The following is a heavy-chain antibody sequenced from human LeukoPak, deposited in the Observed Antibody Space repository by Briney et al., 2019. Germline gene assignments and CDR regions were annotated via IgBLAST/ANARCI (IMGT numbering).Heavy chain of an antibody. CDR3: ARLVGDYVWGSYRSTPYYFDY. V-gene: IGHV5-51*01. D-gene: IGHD3-16*02. CDR1: GYSFTSYW. CDR2: IYSGDSDT. Sequence: GESLKISCKGSGYSFTSYWIGWVRQMPGKGLEWMGIIYSGDSDTRYSPSFQGQVTISADKSISTAYLQWSSLKASDTAMYYCARLVGDYVWGSYRSTPYYFDYWGQGTLVTVSS. J-gene: IGHJ4*02.